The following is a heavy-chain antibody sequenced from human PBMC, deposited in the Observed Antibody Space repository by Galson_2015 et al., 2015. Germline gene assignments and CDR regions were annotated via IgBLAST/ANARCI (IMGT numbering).Heavy chain of an antibody. CDR1: GFTFSSYA. D-gene: IGHD2-21*01. CDR3: AKGGLVCSAIHCTNVFDS. Sequence: SLRLSCAASGFTFSSYAMGWVRQAPGTGLEGVSGIWDSGGNTKYADSVKGRFTISRDNSKNTLYLQMNSLRADDTAVYYCAKGGLVCSAIHCTNVFDSWGQGTLVTVSS. V-gene: IGHV3-23*01. J-gene: IGHJ4*02. CDR2: IWDSGGNT.